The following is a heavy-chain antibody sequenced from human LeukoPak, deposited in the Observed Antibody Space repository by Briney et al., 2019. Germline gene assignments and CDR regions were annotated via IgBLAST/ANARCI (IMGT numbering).Heavy chain of an antibody. V-gene: IGHV3-23*01. J-gene: IGHJ3*02. Sequence: PGGSLRLSCAASAFTFSLYAMSWVRQAPGKGLEWISTISGSGDNTYYADSVKGRFTISRDNSKNTLYLQMNSLRAEDTAVYYCAKDSSGYPDAFDIWGQGTMVTVSS. D-gene: IGHD3-22*01. CDR2: ISGSGDNT. CDR3: AKDSSGYPDAFDI. CDR1: AFTFSLYA.